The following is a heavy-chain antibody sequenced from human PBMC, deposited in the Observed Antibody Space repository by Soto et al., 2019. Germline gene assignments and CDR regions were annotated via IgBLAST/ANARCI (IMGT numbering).Heavy chain of an antibody. Sequence: PGGLLRLSCAASGFTFSRYGMQWVREAPGKGLEWVAVIAYDGCNRYYADSVKGRFTISRDNSKNTLYLQMNSLRAEDTAVYYCAKDTLWFWKYYFDYWGQGTLVTVSS. J-gene: IGHJ4*02. CDR1: GFTFSRYG. D-gene: IGHD3-10*01. CDR3: AKDTLWFWKYYFDY. V-gene: IGHV3-30*18. CDR2: IAYDGCNR.